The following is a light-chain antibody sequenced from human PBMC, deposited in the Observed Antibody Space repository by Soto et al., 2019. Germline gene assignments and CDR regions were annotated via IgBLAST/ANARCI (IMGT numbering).Light chain of an antibody. V-gene: IGKV1-9*01. CDR3: QQFNSYPIT. CDR1: QGIGNY. CDR2: AAS. J-gene: IGKJ3*01. Sequence: IQLTQSPSSLSASVGDRVTITCRASQGIGNYLAWYQQKPGKAPKLLIYAASTLQSGVPSRFSGSGSRTDFTLTISSLHPEDFATYYCQQFNSYPITFGPGTKVDIK.